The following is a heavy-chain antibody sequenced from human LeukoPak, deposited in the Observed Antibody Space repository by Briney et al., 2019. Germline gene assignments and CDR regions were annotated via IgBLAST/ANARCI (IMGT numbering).Heavy chain of an antibody. J-gene: IGHJ4*02. Sequence: GGSLRLSCAASGFTFSDYYMSWIRQAPGKGLEWVSYISESGSPIYYADSVRGRFTISRDNAKNSLYLQMNSLRDEDTAVYYCARDQPGQGSDFYWGQGTLVTVSS. CDR1: GFTFSDYY. CDR3: ARDQPGQGSDFY. V-gene: IGHV3-11*04. D-gene: IGHD3-10*01. CDR2: ISESGSPI.